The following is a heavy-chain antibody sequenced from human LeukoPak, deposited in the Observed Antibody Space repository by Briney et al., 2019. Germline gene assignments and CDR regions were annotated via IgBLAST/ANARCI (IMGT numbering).Heavy chain of an antibody. V-gene: IGHV4-34*01. D-gene: IGHD1-14*01. CDR2: INHSGST. Sequence: PSETLSLTCAVYGGSFSGYYWSWIRQPPGKGLEWIGEINHSGSTNYNPSLKSRVTISVDTSKNQFSLKLSSVTAADTAVYYCXXXXXXXXXXXXPGTLDYYGMDVWGQGTTVTVSS. CDR1: GGSFSGYY. CDR3: XXXXXXXXXXXXPGTLDYYGMDV. J-gene: IGHJ6*02.